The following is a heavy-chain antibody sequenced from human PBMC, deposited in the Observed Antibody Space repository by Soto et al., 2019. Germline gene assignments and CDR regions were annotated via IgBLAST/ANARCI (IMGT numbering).Heavy chain of an antibody. J-gene: IGHJ5*02. D-gene: IGHD6-13*01. Sequence: EVQLLESGGGLVQPGGSLRLSCAASGFTFSSYAMSWVRQAPGKGLEWVSAISGSGGSTYYADSVKCLFTISRDNSKNPLYLQMNSRRAEDTAVYYCAKGLSSSSAWGQGTLVTVSS. V-gene: IGHV3-23*01. CDR2: ISGSGGST. CDR1: GFTFSSYA. CDR3: AKGLSSSSA.